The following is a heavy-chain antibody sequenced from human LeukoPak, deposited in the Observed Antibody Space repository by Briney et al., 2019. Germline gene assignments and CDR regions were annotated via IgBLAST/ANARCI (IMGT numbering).Heavy chain of an antibody. D-gene: IGHD5-18*01. CDR3: AREFVDRGFRYGYDYYYGMDV. V-gene: IGHV3-23*01. CDR2: ISATSGSI. CDR1: GFSFNSFG. J-gene: IGHJ6*02. Sequence: GGSLRLSCVASGFSFNSFGMSWVRQAPGKGLEWVSAISATSGSIYYADSVKGRFTISRDNAKNSVHLQMNSLRDEDTAVYYCAREFVDRGFRYGYDYYYGMDVWGQGTTVTVSS.